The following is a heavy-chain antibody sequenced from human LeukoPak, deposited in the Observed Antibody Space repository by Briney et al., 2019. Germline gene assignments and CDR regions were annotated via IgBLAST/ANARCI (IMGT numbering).Heavy chain of an antibody. V-gene: IGHV5-51*01. CDR2: IYPGDSDT. D-gene: IGHD4-23*01. CDR3: ARPDDYGGKPAAFDI. CDR1: GYTFITYW. J-gene: IGHJ3*02. Sequence: NLGESLKISCKASGYTFITYWIGWVRQMPGKGLEWMGIIYPGDSDTRYSPSFQGQVTISADKSISTAYLHWSGLKASDTAIYYCARPDDYGGKPAAFDIWGQGTLVTVSS.